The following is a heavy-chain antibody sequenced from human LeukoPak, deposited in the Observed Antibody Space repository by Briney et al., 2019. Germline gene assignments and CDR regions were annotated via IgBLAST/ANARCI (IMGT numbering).Heavy chain of an antibody. Sequence: PSETLSLTCTVSGGSISSYHWSWIRQPPGKGLEWIGYIYSSGNTNYNPSLKSRVTISVDTSENQFSLRLTSVTAADTAVYFCARQARYCTGGTCFDSWGQGTLVAVSS. CDR2: IYSSGNT. CDR3: ARQARYCTGGTCFDS. CDR1: GGSISSYH. V-gene: IGHV4-59*08. D-gene: IGHD2-8*02. J-gene: IGHJ4*02.